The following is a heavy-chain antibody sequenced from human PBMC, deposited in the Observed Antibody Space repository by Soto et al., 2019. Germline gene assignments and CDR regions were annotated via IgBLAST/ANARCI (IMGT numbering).Heavy chain of an antibody. CDR3: ARVPAASDRTTFYYVSKFFYFDY. J-gene: IGHJ4*02. Sequence: PGGSLSLSYAASGFTFSNSTMNWVRQAPGKGLEWVACITSSGSFIYYADSMRGRFTIARDDAKKSLYLQMNSLRAEDPAVYYCARVPAASDRTTFYYVSKFFYFDYWGRGTQVTVSS. V-gene: IGHV3-21*01. CDR1: GFTFSNST. D-gene: IGHD1-7*01. CDR2: ITSSGSFI.